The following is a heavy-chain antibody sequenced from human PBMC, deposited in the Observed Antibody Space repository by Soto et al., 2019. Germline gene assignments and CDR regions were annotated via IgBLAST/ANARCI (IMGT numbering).Heavy chain of an antibody. Sequence: QVQLVQSGAEVKKPGASVKVSCKASGYTFTSYYIHWVRQAPGQGLEWVGIINPSGGSTSYAQKVPGRVTITRATSTSTLYMELSSLRSEGTAVYYCARGHCSSACCYGLDAFDFWGQGTMVTVSS. J-gene: IGHJ3*01. CDR2: INPSGGST. CDR1: GYTFTSYY. CDR3: ARGHCSSACCYGLDAFDF. D-gene: IGHD2-2*01. V-gene: IGHV1-46*03.